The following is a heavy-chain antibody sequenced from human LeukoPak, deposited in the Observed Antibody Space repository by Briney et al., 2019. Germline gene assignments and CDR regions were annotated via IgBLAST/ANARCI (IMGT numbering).Heavy chain of an antibody. D-gene: IGHD3-3*01. CDR1: GGSFSGYY. Sequence: PSETLSLTCAVYGGSFSGYYWSWIRQPPGKGLEWIGEINHSGSTNYNPSLKSRVTISVDTSKNQFSLKLSSVTAADTAVYYCAGGSHDYDFWSGYYAHYMDVWGKGTTVTVSS. CDR3: AGGSHDYDFWSGYYAHYMDV. CDR2: INHSGST. J-gene: IGHJ6*03. V-gene: IGHV4-34*01.